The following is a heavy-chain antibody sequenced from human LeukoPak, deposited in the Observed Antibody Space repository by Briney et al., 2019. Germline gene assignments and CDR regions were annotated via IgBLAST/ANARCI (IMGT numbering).Heavy chain of an antibody. CDR3: ARSARYQLTTLDY. V-gene: IGHV1-24*01. J-gene: IGHJ4*02. Sequence: ASVKVSCKVSGYTLTELSMHWVRQAPGKGLEWMGGFDPEDGETIYAQKFQGRVTITTDESTSTAYMELSSLRSEDTAVYYCARSARYQLTTLDYWGQGTLVTVSS. CDR1: GYTLTELS. D-gene: IGHD2-2*01. CDR2: FDPEDGET.